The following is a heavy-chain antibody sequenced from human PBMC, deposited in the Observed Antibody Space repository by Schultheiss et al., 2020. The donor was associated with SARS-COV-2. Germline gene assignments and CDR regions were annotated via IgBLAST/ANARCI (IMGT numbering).Heavy chain of an antibody. V-gene: IGHV3-49*03. J-gene: IGHJ4*02. Sequence: GGSLRLSCTASGFTFGDYAMSWFRQAPGKGLEWVGFIRSKAYGGTTEYAASVKGRFTISRDDSKSIAYLQMNSLKTEDTAVYYCAREVRRYCSGGSCLGSLGYWGQGTLVTVSS. CDR1: GFTFGDYA. CDR2: IRSKAYGGTT. D-gene: IGHD2-15*01. CDR3: AREVRRYCSGGSCLGSLGY.